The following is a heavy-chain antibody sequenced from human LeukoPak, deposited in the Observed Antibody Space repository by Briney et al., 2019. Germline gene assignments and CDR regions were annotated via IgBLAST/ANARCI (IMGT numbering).Heavy chain of an antibody. Sequence: GGSLRLSCAASGFTFNTYWMHWVRQAPGKGLVWVSHINPDGSQTNYADSVTGRFTISRDNAKNSLYLQMNSLRAEDTAVYYCAREKAYSNYADYWGQGTLVTVSS. CDR2: INPDGSQT. J-gene: IGHJ4*02. CDR1: GFTFNTYW. D-gene: IGHD4-11*01. V-gene: IGHV3-74*01. CDR3: AREKAYSNYADY.